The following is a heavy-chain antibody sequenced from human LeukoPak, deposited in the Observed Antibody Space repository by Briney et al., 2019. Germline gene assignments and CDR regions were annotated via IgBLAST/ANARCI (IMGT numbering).Heavy chain of an antibody. CDR1: GFTISDYW. CDR3: ARSLGWYDY. Sequence: GGSLRLSCVASGFTISDYWMHWGRQGPGKGLVWVSRISSDGSSTSYADSMKGRFTISRDNAKNTLYLQMSSLRAEDTAVYYCARSLGWYDYWGQGTLVTVSS. J-gene: IGHJ4*02. D-gene: IGHD6-19*01. CDR2: ISSDGSST. V-gene: IGHV3-74*01.